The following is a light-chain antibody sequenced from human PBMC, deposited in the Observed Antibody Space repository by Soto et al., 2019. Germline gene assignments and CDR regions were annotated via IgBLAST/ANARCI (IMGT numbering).Light chain of an antibody. CDR3: HQYGDSPT. Sequence: EIVLAQSPGALSLSPGDRATLSCRASQSVDSSYLAWYQQKPGQAPRLLIYGASSRATGIPDRFSGSGSGTDFTLTSSRLEPEDFAVYYCHQYGDSPTFGGGTKVEIK. J-gene: IGKJ4*01. CDR1: QSVDSSY. V-gene: IGKV3-20*01. CDR2: GAS.